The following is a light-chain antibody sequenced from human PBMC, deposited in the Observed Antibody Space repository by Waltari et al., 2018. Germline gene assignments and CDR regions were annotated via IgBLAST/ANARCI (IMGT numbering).Light chain of an antibody. CDR1: SSDVGAYNY. CDR3: NSYTTGSTWV. V-gene: IGLV2-14*01. CDR2: EGR. J-gene: IGLJ3*02. Sequence: QSALTQPASVSGSPGQSITISCTGTSSDVGAYNYVSWYQHLPGKAPKRTISEGRNLPSGVANGVSGSKSGNMASLTISGLQAEDEADYYCNSYTTGSTWVFGGGTKLTVL.